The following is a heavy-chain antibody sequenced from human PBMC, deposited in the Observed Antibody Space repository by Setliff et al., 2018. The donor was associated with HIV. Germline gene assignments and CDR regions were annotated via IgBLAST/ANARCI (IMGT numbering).Heavy chain of an antibody. V-gene: IGHV3-48*04. CDR2: ISSSGSII. CDR1: GFTFSSYA. J-gene: IGHJ6*02. D-gene: IGHD1-20*01. CDR3: ARGYNWNSGGMDV. Sequence: GSLRLSCAASGFTFSSYAMSWVRQAPGKGLEWVSYISSSGSIIKYADSVKGRFTISRDTANNALYMQMNSLRAEDTAVYYCARGYNWNSGGMDVWGQGTTVTVSS.